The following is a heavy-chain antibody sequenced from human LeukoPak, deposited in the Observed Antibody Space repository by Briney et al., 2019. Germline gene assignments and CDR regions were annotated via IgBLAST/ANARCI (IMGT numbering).Heavy chain of an antibody. J-gene: IGHJ4*02. D-gene: IGHD3-10*01. CDR2: INQDGSET. Sequence: GGSLRLSCAASGFTFSNYWMNWVRQAPGKGLECLANINQDGSETYYADSVKGRFTISRDNAKNSLYLQMNSLRAEDTAVYYCARAPPFYGSGTYNSYYFDYWGQGTLVTVSS. CDR1: GFTFSNYW. CDR3: ARAPPFYGSGTYNSYYFDY. V-gene: IGHV3-7*01.